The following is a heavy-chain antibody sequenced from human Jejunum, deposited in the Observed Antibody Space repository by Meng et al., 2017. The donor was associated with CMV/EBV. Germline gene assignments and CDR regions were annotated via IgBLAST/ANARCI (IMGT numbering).Heavy chain of an antibody. V-gene: IGHV3-30*02. CDR2: MMYDGTNG. J-gene: IGHJ4*02. CDR1: GCTFSDYG. D-gene: IGHD4/OR15-4a*01. CDR3: AKDSTNYGLDY. Sequence: AASGCTFSDYGMNWVRQATGKGLEWVSYMMYDGTNGYYADSVKGRFTISRDNSKNTLYLQMNSLRAEDTAVYYCAKDSTNYGLDYWGQGTLVTVS.